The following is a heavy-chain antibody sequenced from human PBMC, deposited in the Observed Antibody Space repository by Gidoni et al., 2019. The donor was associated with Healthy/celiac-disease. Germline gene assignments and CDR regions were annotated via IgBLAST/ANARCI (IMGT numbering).Heavy chain of an antibody. CDR1: GGSFSGYY. Sequence: QVQLQQWGAGLLKPSETLSLTCAVYGGSFSGYYWSWIRQPPGKGLEWIGEINHSGSTNYNPSLKSRVTISVDTSKNQFSLKLSSVTAADTAVYYCARGASGGYSGYDNPHTPLFDYWGQGTLVTVSS. D-gene: IGHD5-12*01. CDR2: INHSGST. CDR3: ARGASGGYSGYDNPHTPLFDY. V-gene: IGHV4-34*01. J-gene: IGHJ4*02.